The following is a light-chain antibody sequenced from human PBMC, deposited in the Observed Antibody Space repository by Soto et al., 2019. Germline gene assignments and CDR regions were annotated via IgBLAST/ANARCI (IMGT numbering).Light chain of an antibody. CDR3: SSYTSSSTLDV. CDR1: SSDVGGYNY. CDR2: DVS. Sequence: QSVLTQPASVSGSPGQSITISCTGTSSDVGGYNYVSWYQQHPGKAPKLMIYDVSNRPSGVSNRFSGSKSGNTASLTISGLQAEDEADYYCSSYTSSSTLDVFGHGTKVTVL. V-gene: IGLV2-14*01. J-gene: IGLJ1*01.